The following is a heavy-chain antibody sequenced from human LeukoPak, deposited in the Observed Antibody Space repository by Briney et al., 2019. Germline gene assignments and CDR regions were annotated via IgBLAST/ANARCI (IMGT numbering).Heavy chain of an antibody. V-gene: IGHV3-74*01. Sequence: PGGSLRLSCAASGFTFSNYWMHWVRRAPGKGLVWVSRINTDGSTTSYADSVKGRFTISRDNGKNTLYLQMNSLGAEDTAVYYCARPSGTYPWFDPWGQGTLVTVSS. J-gene: IGHJ5*02. CDR2: INTDGSTT. D-gene: IGHD1-26*01. CDR3: ARPSGTYPWFDP. CDR1: GFTFSNYW.